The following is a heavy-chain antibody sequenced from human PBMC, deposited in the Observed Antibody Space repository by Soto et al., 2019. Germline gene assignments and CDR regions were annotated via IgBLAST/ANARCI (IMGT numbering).Heavy chain of an antibody. J-gene: IGHJ4*02. CDR3: AREGGLGVYYFDY. CDR2: ISSSSSYI. CDR1: GFTFSSYS. D-gene: IGHD7-27*01. Sequence: GGSLRLSCAASGFTFSSYSMNWVRQAPGKGLEWVSSISSSSSYIYYADSVKGRFTISRDTAKNSLYLQMNSLRAEDTAVYYCAREGGLGVYYFDYWGQGTLVTVSS. V-gene: IGHV3-21*01.